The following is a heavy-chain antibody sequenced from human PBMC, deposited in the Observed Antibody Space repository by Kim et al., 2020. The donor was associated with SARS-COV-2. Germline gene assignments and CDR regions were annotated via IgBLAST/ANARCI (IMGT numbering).Heavy chain of an antibody. D-gene: IGHD3-9*01. CDR3: ARHYYDILTGSGDAFDI. J-gene: IGHJ3*02. V-gene: IGHV5-51*01. CDR1: GYSFTSYW. Sequence: GESLKISCKGSGYSFTSYWIGWVRQMPGKGLEWMGIIYPGDYDTRYSPSFQGQVTISADKSISTAYLQWSSLKASDTAMYYCARHYYDILTGSGDAFDIWGQGTMVTVSS. CDR2: IYPGDYDT.